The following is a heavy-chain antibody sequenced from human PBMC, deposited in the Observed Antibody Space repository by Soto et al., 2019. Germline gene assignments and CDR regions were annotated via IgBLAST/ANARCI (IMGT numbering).Heavy chain of an antibody. CDR3: AKDIGCSGGSCYLYYFDY. D-gene: IGHD2-15*01. Sequence: EVQLVESGGGLVQPGRSLRLSCAASGFTFDDYAMHWVRQAPGKGLEWVSGISWNSGSIGYADSVKGRFTISRDNAKNSLYLQMISLRAEDTALYYCAKDIGCSGGSCYLYYFDYWGQGTLVTVSS. CDR1: GFTFDDYA. V-gene: IGHV3-9*01. CDR2: ISWNSGSI. J-gene: IGHJ4*02.